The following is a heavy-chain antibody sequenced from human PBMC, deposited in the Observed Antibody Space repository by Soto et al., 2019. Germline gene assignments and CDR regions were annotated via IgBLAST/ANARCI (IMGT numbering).Heavy chain of an antibody. CDR3: ARRTIYCSGGSCSSFPFDY. D-gene: IGHD2-15*01. J-gene: IGHJ4*02. CDR2: INPNSGST. V-gene: IGHV1-46*01. CDR1: GYSVTSYY. Sequence: ASVKVSCKASGYSVTSYYMHWVRQAPGQGLEWMGIINPNSGSTTYAQKFQGRVTMTRDTSTSTVYMELTSLTSGDTAVYYCARRTIYCSGGSCSSFPFDYWGQGTLVTVSS.